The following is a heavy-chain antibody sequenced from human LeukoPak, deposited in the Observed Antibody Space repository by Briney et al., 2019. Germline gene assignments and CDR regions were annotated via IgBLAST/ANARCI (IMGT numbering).Heavy chain of an antibody. CDR1: GGSISSYY. V-gene: IGHV4-59*01. CDR2: IYYSGST. J-gene: IGHJ4*02. Sequence: PSETLSLTCTVSGGSISSYYWSWTRQPPGKGLEWIGYIYYSGSTNYNPSLKSRVTISVDTSKNQFSLKLSSVTAADTAVYYCARSHFWSGYSYYFDYWGQGTLVTVSS. D-gene: IGHD3-3*02. CDR3: ARSHFWSGYSYYFDY.